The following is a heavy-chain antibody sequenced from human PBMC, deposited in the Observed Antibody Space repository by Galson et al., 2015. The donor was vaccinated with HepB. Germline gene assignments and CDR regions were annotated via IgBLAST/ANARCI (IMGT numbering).Heavy chain of an antibody. CDR3: AREAAAVGHYYYYYGMDV. Sequence: SLRLSCAASGFTFSSYSVNWVRQAPGKGLEWVSSISSSSSYIYYADSVKGRFTISRDNAKNSLYLQMNSLRAEDTAVYYCAREAAAVGHYYYYYGMDVWGQGTTVTVSS. D-gene: IGHD6-19*01. CDR2: ISSSSSYI. CDR1: GFTFSSYS. J-gene: IGHJ6*02. V-gene: IGHV3-21*01.